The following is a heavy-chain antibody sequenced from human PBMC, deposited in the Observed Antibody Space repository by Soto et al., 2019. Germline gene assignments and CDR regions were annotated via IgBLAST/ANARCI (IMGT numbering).Heavy chain of an antibody. J-gene: IGHJ3*02. CDR3: ARDQDIVVVVAWAFDI. V-gene: IGHV3-33*01. CDR2: IWYDGSNK. D-gene: IGHD2-15*01. CDR1: GFTFSSYG. Sequence: GGSLRLSCAASGFTFSSYGMHWVRQAPGKGLEWAAVIWYDGSNKYYADSVKGRFTISRDNSKNTLYLQMNSLRAEDTAVYYCARDQDIVVVVAWAFDIWGQGTMVTVSS.